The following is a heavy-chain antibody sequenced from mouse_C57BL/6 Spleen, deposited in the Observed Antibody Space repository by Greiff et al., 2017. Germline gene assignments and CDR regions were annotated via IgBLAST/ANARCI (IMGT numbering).Heavy chain of an antibody. CDR3: TINWDEGYVDY. D-gene: IGHD4-1*01. J-gene: IGHJ2*01. Sequence: EVMLVESGGGLVQPGGSMKLSCAASGFTFSDAWMAWVRQSPEKGLEWVAEIRNKANNHATYYAESVKGRFTISRDDSKSSVYLQMNSLRAEDTGIYYCTINWDEGYVDYWGQGTTLTVSS. V-gene: IGHV6-6*01. CDR1: GFTFSDAW. CDR2: IRNKANNHAT.